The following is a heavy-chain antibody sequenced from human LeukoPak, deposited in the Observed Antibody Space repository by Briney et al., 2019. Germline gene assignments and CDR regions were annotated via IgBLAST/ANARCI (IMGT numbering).Heavy chain of an antibody. Sequence: PGGSLRLSCAASGFTFSSYNMHWVRQAPGKGLEWVALVWYDGSNINYVDSVKGRFTISRDNSKNTLYLQMNSLRAEDTAVYYCARSYSSSSNWFDPWGQGTLVTVSS. V-gene: IGHV3-33*01. D-gene: IGHD6-6*01. CDR1: GFTFSSYN. CDR2: VWYDGSNI. CDR3: ARSYSSSSNWFDP. J-gene: IGHJ5*02.